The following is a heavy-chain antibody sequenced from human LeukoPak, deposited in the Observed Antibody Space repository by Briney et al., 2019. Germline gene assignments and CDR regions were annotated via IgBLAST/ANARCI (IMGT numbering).Heavy chain of an antibody. J-gene: IGHJ3*02. Sequence: SETLSLTCNVSGYSISSGFYWGWIRQPPGKGLEWIGSIYHSGSTYYSPSLKSRVTISVDTSKNQFSLKLSSVTAADTAVYYCAIAGYYDSSGYDPAADAFDIWGQRTMVTVSS. V-gene: IGHV4-38-2*02. CDR1: GYSISSGFY. D-gene: IGHD3-22*01. CDR2: IYHSGST. CDR3: AIAGYYDSSGYDPAADAFDI.